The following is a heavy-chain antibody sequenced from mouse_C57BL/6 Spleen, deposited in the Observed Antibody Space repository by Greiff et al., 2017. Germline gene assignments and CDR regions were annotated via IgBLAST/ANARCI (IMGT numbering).Heavy chain of an antibody. J-gene: IGHJ1*03. CDR2: IGPGSGST. Sequence: LVESGAELVKPGASVKISCKASGYTFTDYYINWVKQRPGQGLEWIGKIGPGSGSTHYNEKFKGKATLTADKSSSTAYMQLSSLTSEDSAVYFCARALYDDYEGGDWYFDVWGTGTTVTVSS. D-gene: IGHD2-4*01. CDR3: ARALYDDYEGGDWYFDV. CDR1: GYTFTDYY. V-gene: IGHV1-77*01.